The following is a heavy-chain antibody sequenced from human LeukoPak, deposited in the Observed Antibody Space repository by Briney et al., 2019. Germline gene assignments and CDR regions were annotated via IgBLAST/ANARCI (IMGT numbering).Heavy chain of an antibody. J-gene: IGHJ4*02. CDR3: AKQMVQGVIKYYFDY. CDR1: GFTFSSYA. Sequence: PGGSLRLSCAASGFTFSSYAMSWVRQAPGKGLEWASAISGSGGSTYYADSVKGRFTISRDNSKNTLYLQMNSLRAEDTAVYYCAKQMVQGVIKYYFDYWGQGTLVTVSS. V-gene: IGHV3-23*01. CDR2: ISGSGGST. D-gene: IGHD3-10*01.